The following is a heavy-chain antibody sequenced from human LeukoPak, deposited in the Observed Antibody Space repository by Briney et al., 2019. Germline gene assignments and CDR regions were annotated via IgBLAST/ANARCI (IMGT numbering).Heavy chain of an antibody. V-gene: IGHV3-7*01. CDR3: AREDYYDSSGPFY. D-gene: IGHD3-22*01. CDR1: GFTFSSYW. Sequence: PGGSLRLSCAASGFTFSSYWMSWVRLAPGKGLEWVANIKQDGSEKYYVDSVKGRFTISRDNAKNSLYLQMNSLRAEDTAVYYCAREDYYDSSGPFYWGQGTLVTVSS. CDR2: IKQDGSEK. J-gene: IGHJ4*02.